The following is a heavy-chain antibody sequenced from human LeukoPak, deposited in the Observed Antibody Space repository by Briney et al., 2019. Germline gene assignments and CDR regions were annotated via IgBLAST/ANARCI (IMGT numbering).Heavy chain of an antibody. CDR2: ISYDGSNK. CDR3: ARDSGDYSSPVDY. CDR1: GFTFSSYA. J-gene: IGHJ4*02. D-gene: IGHD1-26*01. V-gene: IGHV3-30-3*01. Sequence: GRSLRLSCAASGFTFSSYAMHWVRQAPGKGLEWVAVISYDGSNKYYAASVKGRFTISRDNSKNSLHLQMNSLRAEDTAVYYCARDSGDYSSPVDYWGQGTLVTVSS.